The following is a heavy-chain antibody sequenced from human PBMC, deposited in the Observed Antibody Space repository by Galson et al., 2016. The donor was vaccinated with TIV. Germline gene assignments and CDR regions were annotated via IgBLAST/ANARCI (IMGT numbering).Heavy chain of an antibody. J-gene: IGHJ6*02. V-gene: IGHV3-30*18. CDR3: AKDGARGFPVPYGMDL. Sequence: SLRLSCAASGFTFSTYGMHWVRQAPGKGLEWVAVISNDGSTKDYADSVKGRFTISRDNSKNTLYLQMNSLRAEDTTVYYCAKDGARGFPVPYGMDLWGQGTTVIVSS. CDR1: GFTFSTYG. D-gene: IGHD3-10*01. CDR2: ISNDGSTK.